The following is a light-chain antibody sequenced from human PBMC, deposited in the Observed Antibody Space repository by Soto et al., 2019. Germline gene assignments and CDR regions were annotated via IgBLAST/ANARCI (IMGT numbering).Light chain of an antibody. Sequence: EIVMTQSPATLSVSPGERATLSCRASQSVSSNLAWYQQKPGQPPRLLIYSASTSATGIPARFSGSGSGTEFTLTISSLQAEDVAVYYCQQYNNWPPWTFGQGTKVEIK. V-gene: IGKV3-15*01. J-gene: IGKJ1*01. CDR2: SAS. CDR3: QQYNNWPPWT. CDR1: QSVSSN.